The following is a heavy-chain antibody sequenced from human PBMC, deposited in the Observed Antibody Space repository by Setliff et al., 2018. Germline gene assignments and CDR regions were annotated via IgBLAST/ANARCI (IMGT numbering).Heavy chain of an antibody. CDR3: ARDVFPYHYEGAFDI. V-gene: IGHV1-58*01. J-gene: IGHJ3*02. CDR1: GFTFSSST. CDR2: IVVGSGNT. D-gene: IGHD3-22*01. Sequence: SVKVSCKASGFTFSSSTVQWVRQARGQCLEWIGWIVVGSGNTNYAQKFQERVTMTRDTSTSTVYMDMSSLRSEDTAVYYCARDVFPYHYEGAFDIWGQGTMVTVSS.